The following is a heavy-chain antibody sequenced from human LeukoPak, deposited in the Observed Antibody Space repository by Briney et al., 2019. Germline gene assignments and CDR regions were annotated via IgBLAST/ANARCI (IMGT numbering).Heavy chain of an antibody. Sequence: PGGSLRLSCAASGFTFSSYAMHWVRQAPGKGLEWVSSISSSSSYIYYADSVKGRFTISRDNAKNSLYLQMNSLRAEDTAVYYCARVSWGATMEVWFDYWGQGTLVTVSS. D-gene: IGHD1-26*01. CDR2: ISSSSSYI. CDR1: GFTFSSYA. CDR3: ARVSWGATMEVWFDY. V-gene: IGHV3-21*01. J-gene: IGHJ4*02.